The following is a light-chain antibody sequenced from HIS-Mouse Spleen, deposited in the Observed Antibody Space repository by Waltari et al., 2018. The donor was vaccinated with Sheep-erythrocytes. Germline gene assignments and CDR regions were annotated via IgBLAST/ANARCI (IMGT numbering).Light chain of an antibody. V-gene: IGLV1-36*01. CDR1: SSNIGNNA. Sequence: QSVLTQPPSVSEAPRQRVTISCSGSSSNIGNNAVNWYQQLPGKAPKLLIYYDELLPSGVSDRFACSKSGTSASLAISGLQSEDEADYYCAAWDDSLNGPVFGGGTKLTVL. CDR3: AAWDDSLNGPV. J-gene: IGLJ3*02. CDR2: YDE.